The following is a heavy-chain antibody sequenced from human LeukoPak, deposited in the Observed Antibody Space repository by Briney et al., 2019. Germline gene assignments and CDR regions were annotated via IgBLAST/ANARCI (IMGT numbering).Heavy chain of an antibody. CDR1: GGSFSDHS. D-gene: IGHD3-22*01. V-gene: IGHV4-34*01. J-gene: IGHJ6*03. CDR2: IHHSGTT. CDR3: ARWGVVNQRGVHYDYSMDV. Sequence: SETLSLTCGIYGGSFSDHSWNWIRQPPGKGLEWIGEIHHSGTTVYNPSLKRRVTIFAGRTENQFPLNLTSVTDADTAVHYCARWGVVNQRGVHYDYSMDVWDNGTTVTVSS.